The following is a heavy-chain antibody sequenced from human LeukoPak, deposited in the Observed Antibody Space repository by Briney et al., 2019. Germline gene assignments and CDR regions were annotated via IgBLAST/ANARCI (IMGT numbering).Heavy chain of an antibody. V-gene: IGHV4-59*01. D-gene: IGHD6-6*01. Sequence: SETLSLTCTVSGGSIRSYYWSWIRQPPGKGLEWIGYIYYSGSTNYNPSLKSRVTISVDTSKNQFSLKLSSVTAADTAVYYCARGGGLDYYYYYMDVWGKGTTVTISS. J-gene: IGHJ6*03. CDR3: ARGGGLDYYYYYMDV. CDR1: GGSIRSYY. CDR2: IYYSGST.